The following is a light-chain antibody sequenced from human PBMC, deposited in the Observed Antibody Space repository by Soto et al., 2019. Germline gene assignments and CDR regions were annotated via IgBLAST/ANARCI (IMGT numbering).Light chain of an antibody. CDR3: QHYNSYST. CDR2: DAS. V-gene: IGKV1-5*01. CDR1: QSISSW. J-gene: IGKJ3*01. Sequence: DIQMTQSPSTLSASVGDRVTITCRASQSISSWLAWYQQKPGKAPKLLIYDASSLESGVPSRFSGSGSGTEFTLTISSLQPDDFATYYCQHYNSYSTLGPGTKVDIK.